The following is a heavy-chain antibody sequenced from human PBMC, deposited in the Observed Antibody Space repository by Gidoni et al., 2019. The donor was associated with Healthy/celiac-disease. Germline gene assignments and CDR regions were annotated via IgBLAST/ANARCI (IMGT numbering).Heavy chain of an antibody. V-gene: IGHV3-9*01. D-gene: IGHD2-15*01. CDR2: ISWNSGSI. CDR3: VVVVAARSAFDI. Sequence: SGFTFDDYAMHWVRQAPGKGLEWVSGISWNSGSIGYADSVKGRFTISRDNAKNSLYLQMNSLRAEDTALYYCVVVVAARSAFDIWGQGTMVTVSS. J-gene: IGHJ3*02. CDR1: GFTFDDYA.